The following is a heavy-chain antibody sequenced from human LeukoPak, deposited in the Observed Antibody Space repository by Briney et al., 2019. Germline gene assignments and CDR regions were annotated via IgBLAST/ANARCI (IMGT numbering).Heavy chain of an antibody. V-gene: IGHV3-23*01. J-gene: IGHJ6*03. CDR2: ITASGATT. Sequence: GGSLRLSCATSGFTFSAHHMNWVCQAPGKGLEWVSGITASGATTYYADSVKGRFTISRDSSQSTLYLQMNSLRAEDTAVYYCARAEAAGDNRGGYYYFYMDVWGKGTTVTVSS. D-gene: IGHD6-25*01. CDR1: GFTFSAHH. CDR3: ARAEAAGDNRGGYYYFYMDV.